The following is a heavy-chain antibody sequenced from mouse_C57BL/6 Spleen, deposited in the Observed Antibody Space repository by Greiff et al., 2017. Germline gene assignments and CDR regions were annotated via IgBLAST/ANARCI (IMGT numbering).Heavy chain of an antibody. CDR1: GYAFSSSW. D-gene: IGHD1-1*01. CDR3: ASGTTVVATHDY. V-gene: IGHV1-82*01. Sequence: QVQLQQSGPELVKPGASVKISCKASGYAFSSSWMNWVKTRPGKGLDGIGRIYPGDGDTNSNGKFKGKATLTADKSSSTAYMQLSSLTSEDSAVYFCASGTTVVATHDYWGQGTTLTVSS. J-gene: IGHJ2*01. CDR2: IYPGDGDT.